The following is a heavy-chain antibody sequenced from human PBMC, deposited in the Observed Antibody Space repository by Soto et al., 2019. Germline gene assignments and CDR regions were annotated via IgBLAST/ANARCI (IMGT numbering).Heavy chain of an antibody. Sequence: GGSLRLSCAASGFTFSNAWMSWVRQAPGKGLEWVGRIKSKTDGGTTDYAAPVKGGFTISRDDSKNTLYLQMNSLKTEDTAVYYCSIAIITIFGVVRPPYYYYGMDVWGQGTTVTVSS. CDR2: IKSKTDGGTT. J-gene: IGHJ6*02. D-gene: IGHD3-3*01. CDR3: SIAIITIFGVVRPPYYYYGMDV. CDR1: GFTFSNAW. V-gene: IGHV3-15*01.